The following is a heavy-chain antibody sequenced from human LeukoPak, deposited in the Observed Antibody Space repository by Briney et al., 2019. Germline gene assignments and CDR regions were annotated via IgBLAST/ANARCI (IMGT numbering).Heavy chain of an antibody. CDR3: ATDPVWFGELFQDY. J-gene: IGHJ4*02. D-gene: IGHD3-10*01. Sequence: ASVKVSCKVSGYTLTELSMHWVRQAPGKGLEWMGGFDPEDGETIYAQKFQGRVTMTEDTSTDTAYMELSSLRSEDTAVYYCATDPVWFGELFQDYWGQGTLVTVSS. CDR2: FDPEDGET. CDR1: GYTLTELS. V-gene: IGHV1-24*01.